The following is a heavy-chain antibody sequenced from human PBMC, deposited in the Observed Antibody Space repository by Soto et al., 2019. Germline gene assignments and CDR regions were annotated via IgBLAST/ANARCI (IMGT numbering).Heavy chain of an antibody. D-gene: IGHD3-3*01. CDR2: IIPIFGTA. CDR1: GGTFSSYA. V-gene: IGHV1-69*13. CDR3: ARVLVWSGYYNYFDY. J-gene: IGHJ4*02. Sequence: SVKVSCKASGGTFSSYAISWVRQAPGQGLEWMGGIIPIFGTANYAQKFQGRVTITADESTSTAYMELSSLRSENTAVYYCARVLVWSGYYNYFDYWGQGTLVTVSS.